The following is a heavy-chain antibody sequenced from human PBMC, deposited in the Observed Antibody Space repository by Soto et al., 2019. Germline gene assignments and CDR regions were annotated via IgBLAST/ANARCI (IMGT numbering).Heavy chain of an antibody. D-gene: IGHD2-2*01. Sequence: PGESLKISCAASGFTFSSYGMHWVRQAPGKGLEWVAVISYDGSNKYYADSVKGRFTISRDNSKNTLYLQMNSRRAEEPAVYYCTKLIGYCTSTTCPPYYWSMDVWGQGTTVTVSS. V-gene: IGHV3-30*18. CDR2: ISYDGSNK. J-gene: IGHJ6*02. CDR3: TKLIGYCTSTTCPPYYWSMDV. CDR1: GFTFSSYG.